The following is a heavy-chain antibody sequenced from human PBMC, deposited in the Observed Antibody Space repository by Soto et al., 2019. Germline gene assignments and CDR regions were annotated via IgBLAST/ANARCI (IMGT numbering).Heavy chain of an antibody. CDR3: ARGDSAVELPYEY. D-gene: IGHD1-7*01. Sequence: SETLSLTCSFYSGSLSGYYWSWIRQPPGKGLEWIGEISPSGTTNYSPSLKSRVSISVDTSKNQFSLNLTSLTAADTAVYYCARGDSAVELPYEYWGQGTLVTVSS. J-gene: IGHJ4*02. CDR1: SGSLSGYY. V-gene: IGHV4-34*01. CDR2: ISPSGTT.